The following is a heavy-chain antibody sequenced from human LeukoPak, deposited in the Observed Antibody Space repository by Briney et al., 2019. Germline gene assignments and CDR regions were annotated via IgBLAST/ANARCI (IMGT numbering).Heavy chain of an antibody. Sequence: SQTLSLACAISGDSVSSNSAAWNWIRQSPSSGLEWLGRTYYRSKWYNDYAVSVKSRITINPDTSKNQFSLQLNSVTPEDTAVYYCARGGHWYSSSWYEPWGQGTLVTVSS. CDR2: TYYRSKWYN. CDR3: ARGGHWYSSSWYEP. J-gene: IGHJ5*02. CDR1: GDSVSSNSAA. V-gene: IGHV6-1*01. D-gene: IGHD6-13*01.